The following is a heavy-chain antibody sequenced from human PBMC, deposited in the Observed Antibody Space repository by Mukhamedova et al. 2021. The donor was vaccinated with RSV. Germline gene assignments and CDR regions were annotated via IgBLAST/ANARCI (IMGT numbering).Heavy chain of an antibody. CDR3: ARAIGGEYDSQYFYYHMDV. CDR2: TWGNT. Sequence: TWGNTNYNPSLKSRVTMSADTSKSQFSLKLTSVTAADTGVYYCARAIGGEYDSQYFYYHMDVWGKGITVTVSS. V-gene: IGHV4-4*07. J-gene: IGHJ6*03. D-gene: IGHD4-17*01.